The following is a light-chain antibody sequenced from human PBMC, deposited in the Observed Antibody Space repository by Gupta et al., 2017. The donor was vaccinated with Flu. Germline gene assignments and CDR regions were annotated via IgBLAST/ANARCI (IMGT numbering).Light chain of an antibody. CDR2: GAS. CDR3: QQYGSSPYT. Sequence: GTLSLSPGERATLSCRASQIVSSSYLAWYQQRPGQAPRLLIYGASSRATGIPDRFGGSGSGTXFTLTIXRLEPEDFAVYYCQQYGSSPYTFGXGTKVEIK. J-gene: IGKJ2*01. CDR1: QIVSSSY. V-gene: IGKV3-20*01.